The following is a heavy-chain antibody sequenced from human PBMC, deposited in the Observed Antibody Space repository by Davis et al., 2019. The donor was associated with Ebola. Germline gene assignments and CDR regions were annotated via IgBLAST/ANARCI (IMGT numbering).Heavy chain of an antibody. V-gene: IGHV3-13*01. Sequence: PGGSLRLSCAASGFTFNKYDMHWVRQATGKGLEWVSAIGTLGDTFYPGSVKGRFIISRENAKNSLYLQLNSLRVGDTAVYYCARALRDSSALSSRAGPLDALDMWGQGTMATVSS. CDR2: IGTLGDT. CDR3: ARALRDSSALSSRAGPLDALDM. D-gene: IGHD6-19*01. CDR1: GFTFNKYD. J-gene: IGHJ3*02.